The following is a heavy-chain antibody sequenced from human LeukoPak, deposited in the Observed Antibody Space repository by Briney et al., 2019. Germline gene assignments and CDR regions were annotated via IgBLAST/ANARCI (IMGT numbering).Heavy chain of an antibody. CDR2: ISSSSSYI. V-gene: IGHV3-21*01. CDR3: ASAYSGSYYYYGMDV. Sequence: PGGSLRLSCAASGFTFSSFSMNWVRQAPGKGLEWVSSISSSSSYIYYADSVKGRFTISRDNAKNSLYLQMNSLRAEDTAVYYCASAYSGSYYYYGMDVWGQGTTVTVSS. CDR1: GFTFSSFS. D-gene: IGHD1-26*01. J-gene: IGHJ6*02.